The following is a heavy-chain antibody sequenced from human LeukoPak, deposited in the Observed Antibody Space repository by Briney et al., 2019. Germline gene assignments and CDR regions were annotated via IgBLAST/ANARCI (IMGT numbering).Heavy chain of an antibody. Sequence: GVSLKISCQGSGYSFSNFWIGWVRQMPGKGLEWMGIIYSGDSDTRYSPSFQGQVIISADRSVNTVYLQWDSLKASDTATYYCARREASANFDYWGQGTLVTVSS. J-gene: IGHJ4*02. CDR1: GYSFSNFW. CDR3: ARREASANFDY. CDR2: IYSGDSDT. D-gene: IGHD2-15*01. V-gene: IGHV5-51*01.